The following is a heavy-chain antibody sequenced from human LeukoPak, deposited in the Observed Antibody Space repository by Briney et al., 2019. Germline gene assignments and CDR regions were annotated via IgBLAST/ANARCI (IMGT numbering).Heavy chain of an antibody. CDR3: ATDSGYDSYDAFDI. CDR1: GYTFSSYW. D-gene: IGHD5-12*01. Sequence: GESLKISCKGSGYTFSSYWIGWVRQMPGKGLEWMGIIYPGDSDTRYSPSLQGQVTISADKSISTAYLQWSSLKASDTAMYYCATDSGYDSYDAFDIWGQGTMVTVSS. V-gene: IGHV5-51*01. J-gene: IGHJ3*02. CDR2: IYPGDSDT.